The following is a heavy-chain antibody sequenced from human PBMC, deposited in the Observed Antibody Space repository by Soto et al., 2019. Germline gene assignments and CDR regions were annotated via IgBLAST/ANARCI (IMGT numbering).Heavy chain of an antibody. J-gene: IGHJ4*02. Sequence: SGPTMVNPTHTLTLTCNVSGFSLSTSGVGVAWIRQPPGKTLDWLALIYWDDDKRYSPSLRDRLTITKDTSNNQVVLTMTDMDTGGKGAYYFEHRRIWNYDFWGGYYPVFDYFGEVPPLPVFS. V-gene: IGHV2-5*02. CDR1: GFSLSTSGVG. CDR2: IYWDDDK. D-gene: IGHD3-3*01. CDR3: EHRRIWNYDFWGGYYPVFDY.